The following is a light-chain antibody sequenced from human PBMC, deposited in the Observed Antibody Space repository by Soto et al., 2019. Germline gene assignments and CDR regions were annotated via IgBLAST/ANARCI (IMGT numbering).Light chain of an antibody. CDR2: GVS. Sequence: ENVLTQSPGTLSLFPGERATLSCRAGQSVTSNYLAWFQQKPGQAPRLLIYGVSNRASGIPDRFTGSGSGTDFTLTISRLEPEDFAVYYCQQYGDSPWTFGPGTKVEIK. CDR1: QSVTSNY. V-gene: IGKV3-20*01. CDR3: QQYGDSPWT. J-gene: IGKJ1*01.